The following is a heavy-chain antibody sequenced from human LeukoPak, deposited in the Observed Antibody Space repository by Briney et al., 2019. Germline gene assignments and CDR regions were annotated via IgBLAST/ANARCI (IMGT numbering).Heavy chain of an antibody. Sequence: GGSLRLSCAASGFTFSNYAIHWVRQAPGKGLEWVAVIWYDGTNKFYADSVKGRFTISRDNSKNTLYLQMNSLRAEDTAVYYCARDGKSAAMDYYGMGVWGQGTTVTVSS. D-gene: IGHD2-2*01. CDR3: ARDGKSAAMDYYGMGV. V-gene: IGHV3-33*01. CDR1: GFTFSNYA. J-gene: IGHJ6*02. CDR2: IWYDGTNK.